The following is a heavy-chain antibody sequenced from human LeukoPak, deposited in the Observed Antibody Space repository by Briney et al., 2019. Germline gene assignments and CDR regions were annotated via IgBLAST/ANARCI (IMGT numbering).Heavy chain of an antibody. CDR1: GYTFTGYY. CDR3: ARDRLARPPYYDILTGYYNPYDWFDP. D-gene: IGHD3-9*01. CDR2: INPNSGGT. J-gene: IGHJ5*02. V-gene: IGHV1-2*06. Sequence: ASVKVSCKASGYTFTGYYMHWVRQAPGQGLEWMGRINPNSGGTNYAQKFQGGVTMTRDTSISTAYMELSRLRSDDTAVYYCARDRLARPPYYDILTGYYNPYDWFDPWGQGTLVTVSS.